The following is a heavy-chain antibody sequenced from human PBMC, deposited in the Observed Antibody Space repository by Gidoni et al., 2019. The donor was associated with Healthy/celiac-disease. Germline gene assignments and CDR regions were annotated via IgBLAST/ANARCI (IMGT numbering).Heavy chain of an antibody. Sequence: QVQLVQSGAEVKKPGSSVKVSCKASGGPFSSYAISWVRQAPGQGLEWMGGIIPIFGTANYAQKFQGRVTITADESTSTAYMELSSLRSEDTAVYYCARDIAAAGTTYPYYYYGMDVWGQGTTVNVSS. V-gene: IGHV1-69*01. CDR1: GGPFSSYA. D-gene: IGHD6-13*01. CDR3: ARDIAAAGTTYPYYYYGMDV. J-gene: IGHJ6*02. CDR2: IIPIFGTA.